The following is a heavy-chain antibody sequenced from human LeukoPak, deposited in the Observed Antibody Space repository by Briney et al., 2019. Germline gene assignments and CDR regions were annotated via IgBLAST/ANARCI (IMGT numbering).Heavy chain of an antibody. Sequence: SETLSLTCAVYLGSFSGDYWSWMRQPPGKGLEWIGYIYYSGSTNYNPSLKSRVTISVDTSKNQFSLMLSSVTAADTAVYYCARDRATGAFDIWGQGTMVTVSS. CDR3: ARDRATGAFDI. D-gene: IGHD3-9*01. CDR1: LGSFSGDY. CDR2: IYYSGST. J-gene: IGHJ3*02. V-gene: IGHV4-59*01.